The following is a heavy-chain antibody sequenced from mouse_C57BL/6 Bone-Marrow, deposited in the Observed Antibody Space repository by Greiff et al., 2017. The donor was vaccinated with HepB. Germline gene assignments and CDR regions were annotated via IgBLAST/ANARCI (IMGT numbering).Heavy chain of an antibody. J-gene: IGHJ3*01. CDR2: INPYNGGT. D-gene: IGHD2-3*01. CDR3: AKGDGYPAWFAY. Sequence: EVQLQQSGPVLVKPGASVKMSCKASGYTFTDYYMNWVKQSHGKSLEWIGVINPYNGGTSYNQKFKGKATLTVDKSSSTAYMELNSLTSEDSAVYYCAKGDGYPAWFAYWGQGTLVTVSA. CDR1: GYTFTDYY. V-gene: IGHV1-19*01.